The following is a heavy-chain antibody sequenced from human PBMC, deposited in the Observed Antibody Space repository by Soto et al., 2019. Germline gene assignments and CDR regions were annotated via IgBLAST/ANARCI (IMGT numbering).Heavy chain of an antibody. Sequence: QVQLEQSGAEVKKPGSSVKVSCKASEGTFSKSAISWVRQAPGQGLEWMGGIMPIFRTPDYAQKFQGRVTITADESTSTAYMELSGLRSDDTAVYYCAIDKDRLQLGGNYYYILDVWGQGTTVTVS. CDR3: AIDKDRLQLGGNYYYILDV. CDR1: EGTFSKSA. V-gene: IGHV1-69*12. D-gene: IGHD5-12*01. CDR2: IMPIFRTP. J-gene: IGHJ6*02.